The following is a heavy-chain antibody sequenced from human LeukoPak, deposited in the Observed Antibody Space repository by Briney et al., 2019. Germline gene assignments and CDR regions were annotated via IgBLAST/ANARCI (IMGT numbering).Heavy chain of an antibody. D-gene: IGHD1-26*01. V-gene: IGHV3-23*01. CDR2: ISGSGDGA. Sequence: GGSLRLSCAASGFTFSSYGMNWVRQPPGKGLEWVSGISGSGDGAYIADSVKGRFTISRDNSKNTLYLQMNSLRADDTALYFCARDVRGFRKPLDAWGQGTLVTVSS. CDR3: ARDVRGFRKPLDA. J-gene: IGHJ5*02. CDR1: GFTFSSYG.